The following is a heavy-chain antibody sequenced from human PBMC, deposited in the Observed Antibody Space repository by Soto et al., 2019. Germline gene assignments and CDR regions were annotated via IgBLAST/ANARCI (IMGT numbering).Heavy chain of an antibody. Sequence: GGSLRRSCAASGFICTDYSLSWIRQAPGKWLWWVSYITKGGETKQHAGSVKGRFTISRDNAKKVLFLQMNSLRAGDTCFYYCARDTQRIDCYNFGSWGPCTMVTVSS. CDR2: ITKGGETK. J-gene: IGHJ1*01. CDR1: GFICTDYS. V-gene: IGHV3-11*01. CDR3: ARDTQRIDCYNFGS. D-gene: IGHD2-21*01.